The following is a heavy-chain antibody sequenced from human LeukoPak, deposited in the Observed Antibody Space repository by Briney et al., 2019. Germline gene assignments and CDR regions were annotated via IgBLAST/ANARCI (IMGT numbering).Heavy chain of an antibody. Sequence: ASVKVSCKASGYTFTSYGISWVRQAPGQGLEGMGWISAYNGNTNYAQKLQGRVTMTTDTSTSTAYMELRSLRSDDTAVYYCATTGYSSSAGVSYADYWGQGTLVTVSS. CDR3: ATTGYSSSAGVSYADY. J-gene: IGHJ4*02. CDR1: GYTFTSYG. CDR2: ISAYNGNT. D-gene: IGHD6-6*01. V-gene: IGHV1-18*01.